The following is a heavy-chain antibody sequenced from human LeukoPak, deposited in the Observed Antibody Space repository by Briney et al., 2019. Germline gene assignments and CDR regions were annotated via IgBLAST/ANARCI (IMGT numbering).Heavy chain of an antibody. Sequence: PGRSLRLSCAASGFTFSSYGMHWVRQAPGKGLEWVAVIWYDGSNKYYADSVKGRFTTSRDNSKNTLYLQMNSLRAEDTAVYYCAKSATYYYDSSGPNYYFDYWGQGTLVTVSS. J-gene: IGHJ4*02. V-gene: IGHV3-33*06. CDR3: AKSATYYYDSSGPNYYFDY. D-gene: IGHD3-22*01. CDR2: IWYDGSNK. CDR1: GFTFSSYG.